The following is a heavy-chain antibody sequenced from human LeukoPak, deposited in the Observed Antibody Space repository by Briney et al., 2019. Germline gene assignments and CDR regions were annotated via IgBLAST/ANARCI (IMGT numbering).Heavy chain of an antibody. CDR1: GFTFSTYA. D-gene: IGHD1-1*01. V-gene: IGHV3-23*01. Sequence: GGFLRLSCAASGFTFSTYAMTWVRQAPGRGLEWVSTIGTSDSSTYYADSVKGRFTISRDNSKNTLYLQMNSLRAEDTAVYYCARGSTGPDSWGQGTLVTVSS. CDR3: ARGSTGPDS. CDR2: IGTSDSST. J-gene: IGHJ4*02.